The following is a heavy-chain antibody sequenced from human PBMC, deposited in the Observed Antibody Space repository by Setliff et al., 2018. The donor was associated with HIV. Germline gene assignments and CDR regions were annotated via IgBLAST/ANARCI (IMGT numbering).Heavy chain of an antibody. CDR2: VYYTGTA. J-gene: IGHJ4*01. D-gene: IGHD3-16*01. CDR3: ARRRGGYFDY. CDR1: GVSVSSGGYY. Sequence: SETLSLTCSVSGVSVSSGGYYWSWIRQHPGKGLEWIGYVYYTGTAYFNPSLKSRITISVDTSKNQFSLKLGFVTAADTAVYYCARRRGGYFDYWGHGTLVTVSS. V-gene: IGHV4-31*03.